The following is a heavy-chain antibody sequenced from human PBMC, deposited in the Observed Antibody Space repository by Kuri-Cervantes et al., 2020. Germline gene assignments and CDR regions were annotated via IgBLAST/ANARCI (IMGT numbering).Heavy chain of an antibody. CDR1: GYTLTELS. CDR3: SREDY. Sequence: ASVKVSCKVSGYTLTELSMHWVRQAPGQGLERMGWINPNSGDTHHAQRFQGRITMTWDTSISTLYLELSSLTSDDTAVYYCSREDYWGQGTLVTVSS. J-gene: IGHJ4*02. V-gene: IGHV1-2*02. CDR2: INPNSGDT.